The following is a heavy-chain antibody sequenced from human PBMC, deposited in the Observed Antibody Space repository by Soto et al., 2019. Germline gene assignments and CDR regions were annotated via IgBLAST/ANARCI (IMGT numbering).Heavy chain of an antibody. CDR3: ASPMVVEPAASYWFDY. Sequence: GGSLRLSCAASGFTFSSYEMNWVRQAPGKGLEWVSYISSSGSTIYYADSVKGRFTISRDNAKNPMYLQMNSLRAEDSAVYYGASPMVVEPAASYWFDYWGQGTLVTVSS. J-gene: IGHJ4*02. CDR2: ISSSGSTI. D-gene: IGHD2-2*01. CDR1: GFTFSSYE. V-gene: IGHV3-48*03.